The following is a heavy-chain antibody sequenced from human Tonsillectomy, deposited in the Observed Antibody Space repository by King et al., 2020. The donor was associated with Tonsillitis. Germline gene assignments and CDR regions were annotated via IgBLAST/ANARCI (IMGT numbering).Heavy chain of an antibody. CDR1: GFSFINYW. CDR3: ARHKVGSHGVEY. CDR2: INENESDK. Sequence: VQLVESGGGLVQPGGSLRLSCAASGFSFINYWMTWVRQAPGKGLEWVAMINENESDKRHVDSVKGRFTISRDNAKNSLYLQMNSLRVDDMAVYYCARHKVGSHGVEYWGQGTLVTVSS. D-gene: IGHD2-2*03. J-gene: IGHJ4*02. V-gene: IGHV3-7*01.